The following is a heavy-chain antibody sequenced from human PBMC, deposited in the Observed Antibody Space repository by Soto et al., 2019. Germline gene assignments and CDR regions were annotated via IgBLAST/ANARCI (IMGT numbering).Heavy chain of an antibody. CDR1: GYTFTNYG. Sequence: GASVKVSCKASGYTFTNYGITWLRQAPGRGLEWMGWIAPYNGNTKNAQKLQGRVTLTTNTITRTAYMELRSLRSDDTAVYYCARDFSTXYYDTSVDYWGQGTLVTVSS. CDR3: ARDFSTXYYDTSVDY. D-gene: IGHD3-22*01. CDR2: IAPYNGNT. J-gene: IGHJ4*02. V-gene: IGHV1-18*04.